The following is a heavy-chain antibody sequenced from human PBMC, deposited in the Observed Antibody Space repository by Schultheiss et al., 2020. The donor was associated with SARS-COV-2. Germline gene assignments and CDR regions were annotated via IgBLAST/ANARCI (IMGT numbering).Heavy chain of an antibody. Sequence: SVKVSCKASGYTFSSYDIRWVRQAPGQGLEWMGGINPNFGTANYAQKFQGRVTITTDESTSTAYMELSSLRSDDTAVYYCARTDIDSSSCLLPNFDYWGQGTLVTVSS. V-gene: IGHV1-69*05. CDR1: GYTFSSYD. CDR2: INPNFGTA. D-gene: IGHD6-13*01. CDR3: ARTDIDSSSCLLPNFDY. J-gene: IGHJ4*02.